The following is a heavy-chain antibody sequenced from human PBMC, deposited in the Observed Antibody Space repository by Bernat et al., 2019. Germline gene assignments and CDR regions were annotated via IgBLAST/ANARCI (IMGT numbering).Heavy chain of an antibody. Sequence: QVQLQESGPGLVKPSETLSLTCTVSGGSVSSGSYYWSWIRQPPGKGLEWIGYIYYSGSTNYNPSLKSRVTISVDSSKNQFSLKLSSVTAADTAVYYCARERILGAPRIDYWGQGTLVTVSS. D-gene: IGHD7-27*01. J-gene: IGHJ4*02. V-gene: IGHV4-61*01. CDR3: ARERILGAPRIDY. CDR1: GGSVSSGSYY. CDR2: IYYSGST.